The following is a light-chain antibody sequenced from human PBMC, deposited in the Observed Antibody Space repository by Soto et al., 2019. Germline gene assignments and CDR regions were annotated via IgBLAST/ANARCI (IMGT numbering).Light chain of an antibody. CDR2: EVS. V-gene: IGLV2-14*01. J-gene: IGLJ3*02. CDR3: RAYTSSSTLRG. CDR1: SSDVGGYNY. Sequence: QSVLTQPASVSGSPGQSITISCTGTSSDVGGYNYVSWYQQHPGKAPKLIIYEVSDRPSGVSNRFAGSKSGNTASLNISGLQAQDEADYYCRAYTSSSTLRGFGGGTKLTVL.